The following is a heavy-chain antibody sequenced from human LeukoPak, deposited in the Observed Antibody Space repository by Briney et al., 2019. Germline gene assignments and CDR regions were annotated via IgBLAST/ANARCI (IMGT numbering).Heavy chain of an antibody. D-gene: IGHD3-9*01. CDR2: IYYSGST. Sequence: PSEALSLTCAGSGLSISSYYWSWTRPPPGKGLEWIGYIYYSGSTNYNPSLKSRVTISVDTSKTQFSLKLSSVTAADTAVYYCARVITIQPFAAFDIWGQGTMVTVSS. J-gene: IGHJ3*02. CDR3: ARVITIQPFAAFDI. V-gene: IGHV4-59*01. CDR1: GLSISSYY.